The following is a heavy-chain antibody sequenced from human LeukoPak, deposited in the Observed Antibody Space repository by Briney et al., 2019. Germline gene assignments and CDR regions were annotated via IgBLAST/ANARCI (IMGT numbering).Heavy chain of an antibody. J-gene: IGHJ3*02. D-gene: IGHD6-13*01. CDR1: GFNFSTYS. CDR2: ISTSTSTI. V-gene: IGHV3-48*04. Sequence: PGGSLSLSGAASGFNFSTYSMKWPRQAPGTGVGWVSYISTSTSTIYYADSVKGRFTISRDNAKKSLYLQMNSLRAEDSALYYCARDYRSSSGRAFDIWGQGTMVTVSS. CDR3: ARDYRSSSGRAFDI.